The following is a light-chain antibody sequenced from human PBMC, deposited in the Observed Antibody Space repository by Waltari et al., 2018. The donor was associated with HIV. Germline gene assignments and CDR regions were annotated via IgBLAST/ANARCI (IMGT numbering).Light chain of an antibody. Sequence: QSVPTQPPSASGTPGQRVTISCSGSSSNIGSNTVSCFQQPPGTAPKLLIYSNNQRPSGVPDRFSGSKSGTSASLAITGLQSEDEADYYCAAWDDSLNGWVFGGGTKLTVL. CDR2: SNN. CDR1: SSNIGSNT. V-gene: IGLV1-44*01. CDR3: AAWDDSLNGWV. J-gene: IGLJ3*02.